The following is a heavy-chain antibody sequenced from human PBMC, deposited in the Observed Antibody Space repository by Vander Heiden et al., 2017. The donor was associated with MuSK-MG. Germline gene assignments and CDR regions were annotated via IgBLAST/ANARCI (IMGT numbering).Heavy chain of an antibody. CDR1: GFTFSNAW. V-gene: IGHV3-15*01. Sequence: EVQLVESGGGLVKPGGSLRLSCAASGFTFSNAWMNWVRQAPGKGLEWVGLIKSKTNGGTTDDAAPVKGRFTISRDDSKNTLYLKMNSLKTEDTAVYYCTTERAGSFDSWGQGTLVIVSS. CDR3: TTERAGSFDS. CDR2: IKSKTNGGTT. D-gene: IGHD3-10*01. J-gene: IGHJ5*01.